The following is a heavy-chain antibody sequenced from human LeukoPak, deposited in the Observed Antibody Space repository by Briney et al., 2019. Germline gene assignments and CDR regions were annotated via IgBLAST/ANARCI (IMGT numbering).Heavy chain of an antibody. CDR3: ARGGLMYSDFWSGYPTFDS. CDR1: GGSFSGYY. D-gene: IGHD3-3*01. CDR2: INHSGST. V-gene: IGHV4-34*01. J-gene: IGHJ4*02. Sequence: SETLSLTCAVYGGSFSGYYWSWIRQPPGKGLEWIGEINHSGSTNYNPSLKSRVTISVDTSKNQFSLKLCSVTAADTAVYYCARGGLMYSDFWSGYPTFDSWGQGPLVPVS.